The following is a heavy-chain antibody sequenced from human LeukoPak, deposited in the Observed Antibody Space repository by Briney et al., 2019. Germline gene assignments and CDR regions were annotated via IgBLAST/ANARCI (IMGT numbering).Heavy chain of an antibody. J-gene: IGHJ4*02. CDR2: ISSSGGAT. Sequence: LTGGSLRLSCAASGFTFSTYAVNWVRQAPGKGLEWVSAISSSGGATDYADSVKGRFTISRDNSKNTLYLQMNSLRAEDTAIYYCTRNNDYDRSFAYWGQGTLVTVSS. D-gene: IGHD4-17*01. CDR1: GFTFSTYA. CDR3: TRNNDYDRSFAY. V-gene: IGHV3-23*01.